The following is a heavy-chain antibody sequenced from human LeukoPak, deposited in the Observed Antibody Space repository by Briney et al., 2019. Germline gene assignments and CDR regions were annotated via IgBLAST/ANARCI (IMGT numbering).Heavy chain of an antibody. V-gene: IGHV1-2*02. Sequence: ASVKVSCKASGYTFTRYYMYWVRQAPGQGLEWMGIINPNSGGTNYAQKFQGRVTMTRDTSISTAYMELSRLRSDDTAVYYCAREGERIQLWFRYGNWFDPWGQGTLVTVSS. CDR2: INPNSGGT. D-gene: IGHD5-18*01. J-gene: IGHJ5*02. CDR3: AREGERIQLWFRYGNWFDP. CDR1: GYTFTRYY.